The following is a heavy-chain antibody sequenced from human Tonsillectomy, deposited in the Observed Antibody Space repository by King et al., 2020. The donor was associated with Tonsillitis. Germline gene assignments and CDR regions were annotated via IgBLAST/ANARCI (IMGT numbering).Heavy chain of an antibody. V-gene: IGHV3-48*01. Sequence: DVQLVESGGGLVQPGGSLRLSCAASGFTLSDYSMNWVRQAPGKGLEWVSCISSRSTTIHYADSVKGRFTISRDNANNSLYLQMNSLRVEDTAVYYCARARGDGPDYWGQGTLVTVSS. D-gene: IGHD5-24*01. CDR2: ISSRSTTI. CDR1: GFTLSDYS. CDR3: ARARGDGPDY. J-gene: IGHJ4*02.